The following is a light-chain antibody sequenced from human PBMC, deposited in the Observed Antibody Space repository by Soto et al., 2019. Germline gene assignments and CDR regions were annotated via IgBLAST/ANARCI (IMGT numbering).Light chain of an antibody. CDR1: QTISSW. CDR3: QHYNSYSEA. Sequence: IQMTHSPSTLSGSVGDRVTITCRASQTISSWFAWYQQKPGKAPKLLIYKASTLKSGVPSRFSGSGSGTEFTLTISSLQPDDFATYYCQHYNSYSEAFGQGTKVDIK. CDR2: KAS. J-gene: IGKJ1*01. V-gene: IGKV1-5*03.